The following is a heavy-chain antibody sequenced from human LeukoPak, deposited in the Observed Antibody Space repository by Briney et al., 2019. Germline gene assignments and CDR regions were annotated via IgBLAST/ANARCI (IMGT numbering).Heavy chain of an antibody. V-gene: IGHV3-23*01. CDR2: ISGSGTNT. Sequence: QSGGSLRLSCAASGFTFSSYAMSWVRQAPGKGLEWVSSISGSGTNTYYADSVKGRFTISRDNSRNLLFLQMSSLRAEDTAVYYCAKAHPAAGTGLDYWGQGTLVTVSS. CDR1: GFTFSSYA. D-gene: IGHD6-13*01. CDR3: AKAHPAAGTGLDY. J-gene: IGHJ4*02.